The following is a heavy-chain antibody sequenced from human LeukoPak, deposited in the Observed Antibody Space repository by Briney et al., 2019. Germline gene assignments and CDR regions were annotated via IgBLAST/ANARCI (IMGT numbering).Heavy chain of an antibody. CDR1: DYSISSGYF. V-gene: IGHV4-38-2*02. CDR3: ARAARGYCISSNSYTGNNFDS. Sequence: SETLSLTCTVSDYSISSGYFWGWIRQPPGKGLDWIGSIYHSGSTYYNPSLKSRVTISLDTSKNQYSLKLDSVTAADTAVYYCARAARGYCISSNSYTGNNFDSWGQGTLVTVSS. D-gene: IGHD2-2*02. J-gene: IGHJ4*02. CDR2: IYHSGST.